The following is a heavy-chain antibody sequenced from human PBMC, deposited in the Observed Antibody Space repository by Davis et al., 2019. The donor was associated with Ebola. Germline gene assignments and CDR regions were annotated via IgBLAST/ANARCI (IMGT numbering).Heavy chain of an antibody. J-gene: IGHJ4*02. CDR1: GYSFTSYW. Sequence: GGSLRLSCKGSGYSFTSYWISWVRQMPGKGLEWMGRIDPSDSYTDYSPSFQGHVTISVDKSISTAYLQWSSLKASDTAMYYCARRTYYYDSRGSISPYYFDYWGQGTLVTVSS. CDR2: IDPSDSYT. CDR3: ARRTYYYDSRGSISPYYFDY. D-gene: IGHD3-22*01. V-gene: IGHV5-10-1*01.